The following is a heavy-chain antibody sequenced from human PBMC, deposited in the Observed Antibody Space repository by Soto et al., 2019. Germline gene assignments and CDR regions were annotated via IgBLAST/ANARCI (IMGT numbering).Heavy chain of an antibody. CDR1: GGSVSSGSYY. J-gene: IGHJ3*02. Sequence: SETLSLTCTGSGGSVSSGSYYWSWIRQPPGKGLEWNGYIYYSGRTTYNPSLKSRVTISVDTSKNQSSLKPSTVPAADTAVYYCARDSRPLRDYGPACDIWGQGTMVTVSS. V-gene: IGHV4-61*01. CDR2: IYYSGRT. CDR3: ARDSRPLRDYGPACDI. D-gene: IGHD4-17*01.